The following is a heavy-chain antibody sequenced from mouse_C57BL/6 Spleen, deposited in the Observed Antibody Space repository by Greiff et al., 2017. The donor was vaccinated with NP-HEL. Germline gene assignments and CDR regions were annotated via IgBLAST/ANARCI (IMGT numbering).Heavy chain of an antibody. V-gene: IGHV1-69*01. CDR2: IDPSDSYT. J-gene: IGHJ3*01. Sequence: QVQLQQSGAELVMPGASVKLSCKASGYTFTSYWMHWVKQRPGQGLEWIGEIDPSDSYTNYNQKFKGKSTLTVDKSSSTAYMQLSSLTSEDSAVYYCARGWGNYEAWFAYWGQGTLVTVSA. CDR3: ARGWGNYEAWFAY. D-gene: IGHD2-1*01. CDR1: GYTFTSYW.